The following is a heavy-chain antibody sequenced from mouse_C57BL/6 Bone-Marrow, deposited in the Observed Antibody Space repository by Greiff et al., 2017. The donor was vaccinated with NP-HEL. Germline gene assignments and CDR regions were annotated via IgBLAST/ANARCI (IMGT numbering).Heavy chain of an antibody. D-gene: IGHD2-3*01. Sequence: VQLQQPGAELVRPGTSVKLSCKASGYTFTSYWMHWVKQRPGQGLEWIGVIDPSDSYTNYNQKFKGKATLTVDTSSSTAYMQLSSLTSEDSAVYYCARRYDGYDYGGQGTTPTVSS. V-gene: IGHV1-59*01. CDR1: GYTFTSYW. CDR3: ARRYDGYDY. CDR2: IDPSDSYT. J-gene: IGHJ2*01.